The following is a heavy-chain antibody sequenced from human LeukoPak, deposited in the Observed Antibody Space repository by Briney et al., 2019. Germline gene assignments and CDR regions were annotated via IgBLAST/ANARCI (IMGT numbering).Heavy chain of an antibody. CDR2: ISSSSTT. V-gene: IGHV3-48*04. Sequence: GGSLRLSCAASGFTFSHYSMNWVRQAPGKGLEWVSYISSSSTTYYADSVRGRFTISRDNAKNSLYLQMSSLRAEDTAVYYCASFTVVGSYYYYMGVWGNGTTVTVSS. J-gene: IGHJ6*03. D-gene: IGHD3-10*01. CDR3: ASFTVVGSYYYYMGV. CDR1: GFTFSHYS.